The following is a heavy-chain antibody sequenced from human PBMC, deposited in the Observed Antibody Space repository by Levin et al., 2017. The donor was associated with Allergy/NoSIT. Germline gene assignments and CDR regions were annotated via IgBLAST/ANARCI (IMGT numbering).Heavy chain of an antibody. CDR3: ARDQQY. J-gene: IGHJ4*02. CDR2: IIPIISKV. V-gene: IGHV1-69*08. CDR1: GGTFSSYT. Sequence: GGSLRLSCKASGGTFSSYTISWVRQAPGQGLEWMGRIIPIISKVNYAQKFQGRLTITADKSTNTAYMELSSLRSEDTAVYYCARDQQYWGQGTLVTVSS. D-gene: IGHD1/OR15-1a*01.